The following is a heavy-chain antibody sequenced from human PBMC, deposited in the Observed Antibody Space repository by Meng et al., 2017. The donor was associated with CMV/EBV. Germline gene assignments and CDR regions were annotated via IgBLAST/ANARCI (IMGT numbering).Heavy chain of an antibody. Sequence: GSLRLSCTVSGGSVSSGSYYWSWIRQPPGKGLEWIGYIYYSGSTNYNPSLKSRVTISVDTSKNQFSLKLSSVTAADTAVYYCARDRYDILTGYYTGGDYYYSMDVWGQGTTVTVSS. D-gene: IGHD3-9*01. CDR3: ARDRYDILTGYYTGGDYYYSMDV. CDR2: IYYSGST. J-gene: IGHJ6*02. CDR1: GGSVSSGSYY. V-gene: IGHV4-61*01.